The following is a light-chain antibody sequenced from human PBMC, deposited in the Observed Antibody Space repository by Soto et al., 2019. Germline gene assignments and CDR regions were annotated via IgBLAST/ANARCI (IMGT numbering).Light chain of an antibody. CDR2: EVS. V-gene: IGLV2-14*01. CDR3: ISYTSSSTLYV. J-gene: IGLJ1*01. Sequence: QSALTQPASVSGSPGQSITISCTGTSSDVGGYNYVSWYQQHPGKAPKLMIYEVSNRPSGVSNRFSGSKSGNTASLTISGLQAEDEADYYCISYTSSSTLYVFGTGTKFTVL. CDR1: SSDVGGYNY.